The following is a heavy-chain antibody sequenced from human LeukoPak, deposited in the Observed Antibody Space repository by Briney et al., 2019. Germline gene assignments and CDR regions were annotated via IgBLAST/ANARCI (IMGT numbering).Heavy chain of an antibody. Sequence: NSGESLKISCTGSGYIFTSYWIGWVRQMPGKGLEWMGIIFPGDSDTRYSPSFQGQVTVSADKSVTTAYLQWSSLKASDTAMYYCARRDGTSYAFDIRGQGTMVTVSS. J-gene: IGHJ3*02. V-gene: IGHV5-51*01. D-gene: IGHD1-26*01. CDR2: IFPGDSDT. CDR3: ARRDGTSYAFDI. CDR1: GYIFTSYW.